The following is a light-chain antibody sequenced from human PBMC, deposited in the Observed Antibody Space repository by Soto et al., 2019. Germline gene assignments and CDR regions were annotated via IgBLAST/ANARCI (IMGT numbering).Light chain of an antibody. CDR2: DVS. J-gene: IGKJ4*01. CDR3: QQRSKWPLT. V-gene: IGKV3-11*01. CDR1: QSVNNY. Sequence: EIVLTQSPATLSLSPGERATLSCRASQSVNNYLAWYQQKLGQAPRLLIYDVSNRAAGIPARFSGSRSGTDFILTISSLEPEDFAVYYCQQRSKWPLTFGGGTKVEIK.